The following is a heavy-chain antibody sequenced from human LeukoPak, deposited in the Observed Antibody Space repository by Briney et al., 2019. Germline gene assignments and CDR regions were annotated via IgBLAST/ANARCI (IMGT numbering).Heavy chain of an antibody. CDR3: ARVPRTTSFSDDAFDI. CDR1: GGSFSGYY. Sequence: SETLSLTCAVYGGSFSGYYWSWIRQPPGKGLEWIGEINHSGSTNYNPSLKSRVTISVDTSENQFSLKLSSVTAADTAVYYCARVPRTTSFSDDAFDIWGQGTMVTVSS. V-gene: IGHV4-34*01. CDR2: INHSGST. J-gene: IGHJ3*02. D-gene: IGHD4-17*01.